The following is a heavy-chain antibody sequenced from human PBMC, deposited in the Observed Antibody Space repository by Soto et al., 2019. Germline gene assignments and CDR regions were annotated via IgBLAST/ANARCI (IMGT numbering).Heavy chain of an antibody. Sequence: QPGGSLRLSCEASGFTFSSYEMHWVRQAPGKGLEWVAVISYDGSKKYYADSVKGRCTISRDNPENTLYLQMNSLRAEDTAVYYCAREDCSSTSCFSLYYFYGLDVWGQGTTVTVSS. V-gene: IGHV3-30-3*01. CDR2: ISYDGSKK. J-gene: IGHJ6*02. CDR1: GFTFSSYE. D-gene: IGHD2-2*01. CDR3: AREDCSSTSCFSLYYFYGLDV.